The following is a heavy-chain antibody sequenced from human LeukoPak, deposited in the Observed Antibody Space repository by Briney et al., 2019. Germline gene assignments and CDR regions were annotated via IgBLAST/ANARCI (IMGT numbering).Heavy chain of an antibody. J-gene: IGHJ5*02. V-gene: IGHV1-2*02. CDR2: INPNSGGT. Sequence: GASVNVSCTASGYTFTGYYMHWVRQAPGQGLEWMGWINPNSGGTNYAQKFQGRVTMTRDTSISTAYMELSRLRSDDTAVYYCAREFSGSYFGWFDPWGQGTLVTVSS. CDR3: AREFSGSYFGWFDP. D-gene: IGHD1-26*01. CDR1: GYTFTGYY.